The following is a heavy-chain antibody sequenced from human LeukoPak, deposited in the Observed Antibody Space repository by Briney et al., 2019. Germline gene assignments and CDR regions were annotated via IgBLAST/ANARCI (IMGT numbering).Heavy chain of an antibody. CDR1: GCTFTSYD. Sequence: ASVKVSCKASGCTFTSYDINWVRQATGQGLEWMGWMNPNSGNTGYAQKFQGRVTITRKTSISTAYMELSSLRSEDTAVYYCARGLVGATYYYYYYMDVWGKGTTVTVSS. CDR3: ARGLVGATYYYYYYMDV. J-gene: IGHJ6*03. CDR2: MNPNSGNT. V-gene: IGHV1-8*03. D-gene: IGHD1-26*01.